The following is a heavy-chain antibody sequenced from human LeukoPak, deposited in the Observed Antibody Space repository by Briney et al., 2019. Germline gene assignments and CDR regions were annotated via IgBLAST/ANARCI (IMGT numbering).Heavy chain of an antibody. Sequence: ASVTVSCKASGYTFTSYDINWVRQATGQGLEWMGWMNPNSGNTGYAQKFQGRVTMTRNTSISTAYMELSSLRSEDTAVYYCARGITIFGVAPQGYRPPPYGMDVWGQGTTVTVSS. CDR2: MNPNSGNT. V-gene: IGHV1-8*01. CDR1: GYTFTSYD. J-gene: IGHJ6*02. D-gene: IGHD3-3*01. CDR3: ARGITIFGVAPQGYRPPPYGMDV.